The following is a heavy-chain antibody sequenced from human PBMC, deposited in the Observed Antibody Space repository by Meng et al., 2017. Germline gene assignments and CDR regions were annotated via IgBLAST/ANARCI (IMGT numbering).Heavy chain of an antibody. CDR2: VTYSGST. V-gene: IGHV4-39*07. CDR1: AGYASSGLYC. Sequence: GRLMLSSTPPLLCSVYAGYASSGLYCWGWIRHPPGKGLEWIGVVTYSGSTYYNPSLQSRVTISVDLSNNQFSLRLYSVTAADTAVYHCARPHLSGHFDSWGQGILVTVSS. J-gene: IGHJ5*01. CDR3: ARPHLSGHFDS.